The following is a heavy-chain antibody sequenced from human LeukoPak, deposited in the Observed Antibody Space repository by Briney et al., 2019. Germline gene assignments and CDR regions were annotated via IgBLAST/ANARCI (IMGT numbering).Heavy chain of an antibody. V-gene: IGHV3-21*01. CDR3: ARSEGENWFDP. CDR2: ISSSRSYI. J-gene: IGHJ5*02. D-gene: IGHD2-21*01. CDR1: GFTFSNYN. Sequence: GGSLRLSCAASGFTFSNYNMNWVRQAPGKGLEWVSSISSSRSYIYYADSVKGRFTISRDNAKNSLYLQMNSLRAEDTAVYYCARSEGENWFDPWGQGTLVTVSS.